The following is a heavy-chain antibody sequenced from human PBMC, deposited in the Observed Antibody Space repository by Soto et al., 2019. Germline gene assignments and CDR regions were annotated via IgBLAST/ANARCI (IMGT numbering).Heavy chain of an antibody. Sequence: QDQLVQSGAEVKKPGASVKVSCKASGYTFSDNGISWVRQAPGLGLEWMGWVSGYNGNTKYAKKFQGRVTMTTDTSTSTAYMELRSLGSDDSAVYYCATGGWNPFDYWGQGTLVTVSS. D-gene: IGHD1-1*01. V-gene: IGHV1-18*01. CDR3: ATGGWNPFDY. J-gene: IGHJ4*02. CDR1: GYTFSDNG. CDR2: VSGYNGNT.